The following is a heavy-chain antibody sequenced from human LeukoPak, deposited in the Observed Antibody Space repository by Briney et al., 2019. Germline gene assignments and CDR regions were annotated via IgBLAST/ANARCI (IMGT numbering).Heavy chain of an antibody. CDR2: IYYSGST. CDR3: ARTTVTTWGWFDP. D-gene: IGHD4-17*01. CDR1: GGSISSYY. Sequence: PSETLSLTCTVSGGSISSYYWSWIRQPPGKGLEWIGYIYYSGSTNYNPSLKSRVTISVDTSKNQFSPKPSSVTAADTAVYYCARTTVTTWGWFDPWGQGTLVTVSS. V-gene: IGHV4-59*01. J-gene: IGHJ5*02.